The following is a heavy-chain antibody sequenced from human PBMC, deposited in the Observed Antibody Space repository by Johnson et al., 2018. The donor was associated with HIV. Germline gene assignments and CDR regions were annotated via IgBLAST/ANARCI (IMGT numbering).Heavy chain of an antibody. J-gene: IGHJ3*02. V-gene: IGHV3-23*04. CDR1: VSTFRSYA. D-gene: IGHD5-18*01. CDR2: ISGSGGNT. Sequence: EVQLVESGGGVVRPGGSLRLSCAASVSTFRSYAMHWVRQAPGKELEWVSAISGSGGNTYYADPVKGQFTISRDNSKNTLYLQMNSLRAEDTAVYDCARAYTYGAFDIWGQGTTVTISS. CDR3: ARAYTYGAFDI.